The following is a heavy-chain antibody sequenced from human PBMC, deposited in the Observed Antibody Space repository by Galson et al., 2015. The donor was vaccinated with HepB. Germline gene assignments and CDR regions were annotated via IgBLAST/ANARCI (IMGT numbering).Heavy chain of an antibody. J-gene: IGHJ6*03. V-gene: IGHV3-33*01. Sequence: SLRFSCAASGFTLRTDGMHWVRQAPGKGLEWLAGIWYDGSVKYYGGSAKGRFTISRDSSKNTLYLEMNSLRAEDTAVYYCARRGLPASNYYMDVWGKGTTVTVSS. CDR2: IWYDGSVK. D-gene: IGHD2-2*01. CDR1: GFTLRTDG. CDR3: ARRGLPASNYYMDV.